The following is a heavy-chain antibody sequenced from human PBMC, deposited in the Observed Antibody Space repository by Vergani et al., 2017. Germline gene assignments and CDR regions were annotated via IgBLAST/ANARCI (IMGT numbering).Heavy chain of an antibody. CDR3: AKEKPPPYYYGSGMDY. CDR1: GFTFDDYA. CDR2: ISGDGGST. Sequence: EVQLVESGGGVVQPGGSLRLSCAASGFTFDDYAMHWVRQAPGKGLEWVSLISGDGGSTYYADSVKGRFTISRDNSKNSLYLQMNSLRTEDTALYYCAKEKPPPYYYGSGMDYWGQGTLVTGSS. D-gene: IGHD3-10*01. V-gene: IGHV3-43*02. J-gene: IGHJ4*02.